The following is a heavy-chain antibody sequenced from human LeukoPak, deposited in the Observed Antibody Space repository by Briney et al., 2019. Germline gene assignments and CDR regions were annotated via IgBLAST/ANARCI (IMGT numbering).Heavy chain of an antibody. D-gene: IGHD4-23*01. V-gene: IGHV4-31*03. CDR2: IYHSGST. Sequence: PSQTLSLTCTVSGGSISSGGYYWSWIRQHTGKGLEWIGYIYHSGSTYYNPSLKSRVTISVDTSKNQFSLKLSSVTAADTAVYYCARRHHGNHNWFDPWGQGTLVTVSS. J-gene: IGHJ5*02. CDR1: GGSISSGGYY. CDR3: ARRHHGNHNWFDP.